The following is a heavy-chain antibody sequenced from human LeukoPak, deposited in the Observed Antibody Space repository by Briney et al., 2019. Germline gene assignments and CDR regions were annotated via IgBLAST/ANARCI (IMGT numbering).Heavy chain of an antibody. CDR3: ARAGGGYSGYDFHY. D-gene: IGHD5-12*01. CDR1: GGSISSYY. V-gene: IGHV4-59*01. Sequence: SETLSLTCTVSGGSISSYYWSWIRQPPGKGLEWIGYIYYSGSNNYNPSLKSRVTISVDTSKNQFSLKLSSVTAADTAVYYCARAGGGYSGYDFHYWGQGTLVTVSS. CDR2: IYYSGSN. J-gene: IGHJ4*02.